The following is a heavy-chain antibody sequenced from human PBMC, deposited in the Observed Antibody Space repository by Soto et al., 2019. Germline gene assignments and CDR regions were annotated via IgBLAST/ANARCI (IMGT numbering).Heavy chain of an antibody. CDR3: ARARHDYGDPNLGYYFDY. Sequence: GGSLRLSCAASGFTFSDYYMSWIRQAPGKGLEWVSYISSSSYTNYADSVKGRFTISRDNAKNSLYLQMNSLRAEDTAVYYCARARHDYGDPNLGYYFDYWGQGTLVTVSS. CDR2: ISSSSYT. V-gene: IGHV3-11*06. J-gene: IGHJ4*02. CDR1: GFTFSDYY. D-gene: IGHD4-17*01.